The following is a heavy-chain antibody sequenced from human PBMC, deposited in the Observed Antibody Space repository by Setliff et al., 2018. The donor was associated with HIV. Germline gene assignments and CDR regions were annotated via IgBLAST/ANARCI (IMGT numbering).Heavy chain of an antibody. CDR3: ATTARAPTS. J-gene: IGHJ4*02. CDR1: GASINTYY. Sequence: SETLSLTCTVSGASINTYYWSWIRQPPGKGLEYIGYIYYTGITNYNPSLKSRVTMSIDTSKNQFSLKLTSVTAADTAVYYCATTARAPTSWGQGTLVTVSS. V-gene: IGHV4-59*01. CDR2: IYYTGIT.